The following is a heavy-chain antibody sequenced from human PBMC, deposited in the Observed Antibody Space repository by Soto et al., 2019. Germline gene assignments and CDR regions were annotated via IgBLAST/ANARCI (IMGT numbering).Heavy chain of an antibody. V-gene: IGHV3-11*01. CDR3: ASDAPDKDIEYSSSYY. J-gene: IGHJ4*02. CDR1: GFTFSDYY. D-gene: IGHD6-6*01. Sequence: GGSLRLSCAASGFTFSDYYMSWIRQAPGKGLEWGSYISSSGSTIYYADSVKGRFTISRDNAKNSLYLQMNSLRAEDTAVYYCASDAPDKDIEYSSSYYWGQGTLVTVSS. CDR2: ISSSGSTI.